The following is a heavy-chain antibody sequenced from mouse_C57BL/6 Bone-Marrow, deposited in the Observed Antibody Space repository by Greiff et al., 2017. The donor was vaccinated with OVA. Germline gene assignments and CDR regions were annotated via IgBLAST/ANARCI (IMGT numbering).Heavy chain of an antibody. CDR3: ARAGVGWNGYPDY. J-gene: IGHJ2*01. D-gene: IGHD2-2*01. CDR1: GYTFTDHT. V-gene: IGHV1-78*01. Sequence: QVQLQQSDAELVKPGASVKISCKASGYTFTDHTIHWMKQRPEQGLEWIGYIYPRDGSTKYNEKFKGKATLTEDKSSSTAYMQLNSLTSEDSAVYFCARAGVGWNGYPDYWGQGTTLTVSS. CDR2: IYPRDGST.